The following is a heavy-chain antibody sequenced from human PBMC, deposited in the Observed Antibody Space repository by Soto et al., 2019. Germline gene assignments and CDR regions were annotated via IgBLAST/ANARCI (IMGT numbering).Heavy chain of an antibody. CDR1: GGPFSSYA. D-gene: IGHD3-16*01. V-gene: IGHV1-69*01. CDR2: IIPIFGTA. Sequence: ASVKVSCKASGGPFSSYAISWVRQAPGQRLEWMGGIIPIFGTANYAQKFQGRVTITADESTSTAYMELSSLRSEDTAVYYCARGLRGESYGDYYYYGMDVWGQGTTVTVSS. J-gene: IGHJ6*02. CDR3: ARGLRGESYGDYYYYGMDV.